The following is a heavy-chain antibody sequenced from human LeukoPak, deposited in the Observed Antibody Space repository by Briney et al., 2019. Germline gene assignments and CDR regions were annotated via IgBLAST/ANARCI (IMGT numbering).Heavy chain of an antibody. V-gene: IGHV4-61*02. CDR1: GGSISSGSYY. Sequence: PSGTLSLTCTVSGGSISSGSYYWSWIRQPAGKGLEWIGRIYTSGSTNYNPSLKSRVTISVDTSKNQFSLKLSSVTAADTAVYYCARLAARLYYYYYMDVWGKGTTVTVSS. CDR3: ARLAARLYYYYYMDV. J-gene: IGHJ6*03. CDR2: IYTSGST. D-gene: IGHD6-6*01.